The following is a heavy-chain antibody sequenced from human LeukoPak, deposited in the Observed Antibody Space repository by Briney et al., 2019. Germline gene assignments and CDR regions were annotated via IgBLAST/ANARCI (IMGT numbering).Heavy chain of an antibody. CDR1: GGSISSGGYY. Sequence: SETLSLTCTVSGGSISSGGYYWDWIRQPPGKGLEWIGSIYYSGSTYYNPSLKSRVTMAVDTSKNQFSLRLTSVTAADTAVYFCTREDYDDASIDYWGQGTLVTVSS. CDR2: IYYSGST. J-gene: IGHJ4*02. V-gene: IGHV4-39*07. CDR3: TREDYDDASIDY. D-gene: IGHD4-17*01.